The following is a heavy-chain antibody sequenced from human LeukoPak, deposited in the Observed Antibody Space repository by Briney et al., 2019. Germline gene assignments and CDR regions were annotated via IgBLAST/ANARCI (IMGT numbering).Heavy chain of an antibody. D-gene: IGHD6-19*01. CDR3: CSGWYDPNDY. Sequence: GGSLRLSCAASGFTFDDYAMHWVRQAPGKGLEWVSGISWNSGSIGYADSVKGRFTISRDNSKNTLYLQMNSLRAEDTAVYYCCSGWYDPNDYWGQRTLVTVSS. V-gene: IGHV3-9*01. J-gene: IGHJ4*02. CDR2: ISWNSGSI. CDR1: GFTFDDYA.